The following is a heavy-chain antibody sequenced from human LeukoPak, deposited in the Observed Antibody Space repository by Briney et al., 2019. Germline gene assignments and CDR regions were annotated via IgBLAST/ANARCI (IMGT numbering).Heavy chain of an antibody. D-gene: IGHD3-22*01. V-gene: IGHV3-7*04. Sequence: PGGSLRLSCAASGFTFSSYWMTWVRQAPGKGLEWVANINRDGTTKNYVDSAQGRFTISRDNAQSSLYLQMSSLRAEDTAVYFCARDATYSEGATYYDRLDYWGQGAQVTVSS. CDR1: GFTFSSYW. CDR3: ARDATYSEGATYYDRLDY. J-gene: IGHJ4*02. CDR2: INRDGTTK.